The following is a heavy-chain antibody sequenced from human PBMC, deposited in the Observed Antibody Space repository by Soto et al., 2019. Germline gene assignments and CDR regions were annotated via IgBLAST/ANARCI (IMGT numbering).Heavy chain of an antibody. J-gene: IGHJ4*02. CDR2: IYYTGIT. V-gene: IGHV4-39*01. D-gene: IGHD4-17*01. Sequence: SETLSLTCTVSGDSISSSSDYWGWVRQPPGKGLEWIGSIYYTGITYSNPSLRSPVTISVDTSKNQFSLRLTSVTAADTAVYYCATHPPYGPLDHWGQGTLVTVSS. CDR3: ATHPPYGPLDH. CDR1: GDSISSSSDY.